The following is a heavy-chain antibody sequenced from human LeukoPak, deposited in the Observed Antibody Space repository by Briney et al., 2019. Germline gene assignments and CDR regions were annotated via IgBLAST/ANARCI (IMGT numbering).Heavy chain of an antibody. Sequence: GGSLRLSCAASGFTFSYFSMNWVRQAPGKGLEWVSSISSSSSYIYYADSVEGRFTISRDNAKNSLYLQMNSLRAEDTAVYYCARQATYYYYYMDVWGKGTTVTVSS. CDR3: ARQATYYYYYMDV. V-gene: IGHV3-21*01. J-gene: IGHJ6*03. CDR1: GFTFSYFS. CDR2: ISSSSSYI.